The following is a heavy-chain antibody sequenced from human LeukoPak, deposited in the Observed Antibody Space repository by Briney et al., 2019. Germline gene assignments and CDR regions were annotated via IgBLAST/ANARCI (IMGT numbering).Heavy chain of an antibody. V-gene: IGHV1-2*02. CDR2: INPNSGGT. CDR1: GYTFTGYY. Sequence: ASVKVSCKASGYTFTGYYMHWVRQAPGQGLEWMGWINPNSGGTNYAQKFQGRVTMTRDTSISTAYMELSRLRSDDTAVYYCARHPTPLRYFDWLLSDDAFDIWGQGTMVTVSS. CDR3: ARHPTPLRYFDWLLSDDAFDI. D-gene: IGHD3-9*01. J-gene: IGHJ3*02.